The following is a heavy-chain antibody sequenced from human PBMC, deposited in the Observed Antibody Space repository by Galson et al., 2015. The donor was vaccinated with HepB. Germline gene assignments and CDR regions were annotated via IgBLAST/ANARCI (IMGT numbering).Heavy chain of an antibody. J-gene: IGHJ3*02. V-gene: IGHV4-39*01. CDR2: IYYSGST. Sequence: ETLSLTCTVSGGSISSSSYYWGWIRQPPGKGLEWIGSIYYSGSTYYNPSLKSRVTISVDTSKNQFSLKLSSVTAADTAVYYCARTGDGYCSSTSCARGAFDIWGQGTMVTVSS. D-gene: IGHD2-2*03. CDR3: ARTGDGYCSSTSCARGAFDI. CDR1: GGSISSSSYY.